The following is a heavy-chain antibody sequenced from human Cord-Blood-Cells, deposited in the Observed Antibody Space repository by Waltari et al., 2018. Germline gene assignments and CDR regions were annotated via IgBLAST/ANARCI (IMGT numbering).Heavy chain of an antibody. CDR2: IIPILGIA. Sequence: QVQLVQSGAEVKKPGSSVKVSCKASGGTFSSYAISWVRQAPGQGLEWMGEIIPILGIANYAQKFQGRVTITADKSTSTAYMELSSLRSEDTAVYYCARVGWMTSYYFDYWGQGTLVTVSS. V-gene: IGHV1-69*10. CDR1: GGTFSSYA. D-gene: IGHD4-17*01. J-gene: IGHJ4*02. CDR3: ARVGWMTSYYFDY.